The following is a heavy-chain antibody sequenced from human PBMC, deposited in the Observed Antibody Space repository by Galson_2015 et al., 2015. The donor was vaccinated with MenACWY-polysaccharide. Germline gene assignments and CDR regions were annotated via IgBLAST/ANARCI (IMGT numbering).Heavy chain of an antibody. CDR2: ISYDGIHK. CDR3: ATVTGDYARGSLDN. D-gene: IGHD4-17*01. CDR1: GFTFTASG. Sequence: SLRLSCAASGFTFTASGMHRVRQAPGKGLEWVAVISYDGIHKHYTNSVRGRFTISRDNSKNTLYLQINSLRAEDTAVYYCATVTGDYARGSLDNSGQGTLVTVSS. V-gene: IGHV3-30*03. J-gene: IGHJ4*02.